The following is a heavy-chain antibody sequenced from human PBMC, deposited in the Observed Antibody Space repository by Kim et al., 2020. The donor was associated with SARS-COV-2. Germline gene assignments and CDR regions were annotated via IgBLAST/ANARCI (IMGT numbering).Heavy chain of an antibody. CDR1: GFTFDDYT. Sequence: GGSLRLSCAASGFTFDDYTMHWVRQAPGKGLEWVSLISWDGGSTYYADSVKGRFTISRDNSKNSLYLQMNSLRTEDTALYYCAKDIVAVPRKYYYYGMDVWGQGTTVTVSS. V-gene: IGHV3-43*01. CDR3: AKDIVAVPRKYYYYGMDV. J-gene: IGHJ6*02. CDR2: ISWDGGST.